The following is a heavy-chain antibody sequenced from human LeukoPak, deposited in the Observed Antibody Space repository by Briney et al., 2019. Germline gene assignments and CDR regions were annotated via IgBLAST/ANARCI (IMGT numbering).Heavy chain of an antibody. CDR1: GGSISSSSYY. V-gene: IGHV4-39*07. CDR2: IYYSGST. D-gene: IGHD3-16*02. CDR3: ARELPYEDYVWGSYRL. J-gene: IGHJ4*02. Sequence: SETLSLTCTVSGGSISSSSYYWGWIRQPPGKGLEWIGSIYYSGSTYYNPSLKSRVTISVDTSKNQFSLKLSSVTAADTAVYYCARELPYEDYVWGSYRLWGQGTLVTVSS.